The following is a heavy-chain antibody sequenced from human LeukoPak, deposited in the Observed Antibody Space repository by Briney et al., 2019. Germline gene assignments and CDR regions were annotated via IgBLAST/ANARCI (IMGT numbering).Heavy chain of an antibody. CDR1: GFTFSSYA. D-gene: IGHD6-13*01. CDR3: AKDLGYGAAPGVDY. CDR2: ISGSGGST. Sequence: PGGSLRLSCAASGFTFSSYAMSWVRRAPGKGLEWVSAISGSGGSTYYADSVKGRFTISRDNSKNTLYLQMNSLRAEDTAVYYCAKDLGYGAAPGVDYWGQGTLVTVSS. J-gene: IGHJ4*02. V-gene: IGHV3-23*01.